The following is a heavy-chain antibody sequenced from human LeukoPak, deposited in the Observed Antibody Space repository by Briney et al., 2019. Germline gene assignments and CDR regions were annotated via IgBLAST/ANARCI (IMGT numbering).Heavy chain of an antibody. CDR1: GFTFSSYE. CDR3: ARYGDSSVYYSANAFDI. V-gene: IGHV3-48*03. D-gene: IGHD3-22*01. Sequence: GGSLRLSCAASGFTFSSYEMNWVRQAPGKGLEWVSYVGTSDSSTYYADSVKGRFTISRDNAKNSLYLQMNSLRAEDTAVYYCARYGDSSVYYSANAFDIWGQGTMVTVSS. J-gene: IGHJ3*02. CDR2: VGTSDSST.